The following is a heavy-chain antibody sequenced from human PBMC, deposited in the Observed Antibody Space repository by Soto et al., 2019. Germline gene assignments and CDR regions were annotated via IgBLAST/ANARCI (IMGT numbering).Heavy chain of an antibody. J-gene: IGHJ4*02. CDR1: GFNFNNYA. CDR3: ASDRGVNPLNY. V-gene: IGHV3-48*02. CDR2: ISTISSTV. Sequence: GGSLRLSCVASGFNFNNYAMNWVRQAPGKGLEWISYISTISSTVYYADSVKGRFSISRDNAKNSVYLQMNSLGDEDTAVYYCASDRGVNPLNYWGQGTLVTVSS.